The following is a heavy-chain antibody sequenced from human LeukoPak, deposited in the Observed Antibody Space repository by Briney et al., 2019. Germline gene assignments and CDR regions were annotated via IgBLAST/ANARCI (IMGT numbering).Heavy chain of an antibody. J-gene: IGHJ5*02. D-gene: IGHD3-3*01. CDR2: IYYSGST. CDR1: GVSISSYY. V-gene: IGHV4-59*01. CDR3: ARYYDFWSGMNWFDP. Sequence: KPSETLSLACTVSGVSISSYYWSCIRQPPGKGLEWSGYIYYSGSTSYNPSLKSRVTISVDTSKNQFSLKLSSVTAADTAVYYCARYYDFWSGMNWFDPWGQGTLVTVSS.